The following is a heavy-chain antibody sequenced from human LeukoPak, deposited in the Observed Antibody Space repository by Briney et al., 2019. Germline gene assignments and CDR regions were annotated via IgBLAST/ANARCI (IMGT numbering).Heavy chain of an antibody. J-gene: IGHJ4*02. CDR3: ARDTLASRTTDY. CDR2: ISSSSSYI. Sequence: PGGSLRLSCAASGLIFSSYTINWVRQAPGKGPEWVSSISSSSSYIYYAGSVKGRFTISRDNARNSLYLQMNSLRAEDTAVYCCARDTLASRTTDYWGQGTLVTVSS. V-gene: IGHV3-21*01. D-gene: IGHD1-1*01. CDR1: GLIFSSYT.